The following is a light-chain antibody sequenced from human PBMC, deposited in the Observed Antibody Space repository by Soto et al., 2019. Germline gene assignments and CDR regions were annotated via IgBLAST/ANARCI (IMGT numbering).Light chain of an antibody. CDR1: SSDVGGYNC. Sequence: QSALTQPRSVSGSPGQSVTISCTGTSSDVGGYNCVSWYQQHPGKAPKLMIYDVTKRPSGVPDRFSGSKSGDTASLTISGLQADDEADYYCAAWDDSLNRVFGGGTKVTVL. V-gene: IGLV2-11*01. CDR3: AAWDDSLNRV. CDR2: DVT. J-gene: IGLJ2*01.